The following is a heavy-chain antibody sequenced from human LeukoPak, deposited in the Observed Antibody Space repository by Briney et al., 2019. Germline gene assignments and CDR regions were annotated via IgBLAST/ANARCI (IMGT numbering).Heavy chain of an antibody. D-gene: IGHD3-22*01. CDR1: GGSISSYY. J-gene: IGHJ5*02. V-gene: IGHV4-4*07. CDR2: IYTSGST. CDR3: ARYYDSSGYSNWFDP. Sequence: SETLSLTCTVSGGSISSYYWSWIRQPAGKGLEWIGRIYTSGSTNYNPSLTSRVTMSVDTSKNQFSLKLSSVTAADTAVYYCARYYDSSGYSNWFDPWGQGTLVTVSS.